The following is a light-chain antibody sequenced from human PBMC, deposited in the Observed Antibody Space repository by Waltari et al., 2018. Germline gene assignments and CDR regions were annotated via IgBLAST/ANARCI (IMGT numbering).Light chain of an antibody. V-gene: IGLV3-21*02. Sequence: SYVLTQPPSVSVAPGQPARITCGGTTIGRKSVHWYQQKPGQAPVLVVYDDSDRPTGIPERFSGSNSGNTATLTISRVEAGDEADYYCQVWDSSSDHVVFGGGTKLTVL. CDR3: QVWDSSSDHVV. CDR1: TIGRKS. CDR2: DDS. J-gene: IGLJ2*01.